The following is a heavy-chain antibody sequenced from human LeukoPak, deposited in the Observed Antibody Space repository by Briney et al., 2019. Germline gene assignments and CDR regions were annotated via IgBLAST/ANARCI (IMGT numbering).Heavy chain of an antibody. CDR2: ISGDGGVT. CDR1: GFTFDDYA. D-gene: IGHD6-19*01. Sequence: GGSLRLXCAASGFTFDDYAMHWVRQAPGKGLDWVSLISGDGGVTYYADSVKGRFTISRDNSRNSLYLQMNSLRTGDTALYYCAKDIRAVAGRYDYWGQGALVTVSS. CDR3: AKDIRAVAGRYDY. V-gene: IGHV3-43*02. J-gene: IGHJ4*02.